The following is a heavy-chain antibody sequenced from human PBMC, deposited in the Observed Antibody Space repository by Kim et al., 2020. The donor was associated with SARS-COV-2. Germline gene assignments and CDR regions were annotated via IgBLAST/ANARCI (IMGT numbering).Heavy chain of an antibody. Sequence: ESVKGRFTISSDNSKNTLYLQMNSLRAEDTAVYYCAKDRGPGTAMVKDDYWGQGTLVTVSS. CDR3: AKDRGPGTAMVKDDY. V-gene: IGHV3-23*01. J-gene: IGHJ4*02. D-gene: IGHD5-18*01.